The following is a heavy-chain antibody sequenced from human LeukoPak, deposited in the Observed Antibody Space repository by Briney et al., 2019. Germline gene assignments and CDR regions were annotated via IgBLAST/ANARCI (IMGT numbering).Heavy chain of an antibody. CDR3: AKAPVTTCRGAFCYPFDY. Sequence: GGSLRLSCVTSGFSFSGYAIHWVRQAPGKGLEWVALISYNGGRKEYADSVKGRFTISRDSSKNTLFLQMNRLRPEDAAVYYCAKAPVTTCRGAFCYPFDYWGLGTLVTVSS. V-gene: IGHV3-30-3*02. D-gene: IGHD2-15*01. J-gene: IGHJ4*02. CDR2: ISYNGGRK. CDR1: GFSFSGYA.